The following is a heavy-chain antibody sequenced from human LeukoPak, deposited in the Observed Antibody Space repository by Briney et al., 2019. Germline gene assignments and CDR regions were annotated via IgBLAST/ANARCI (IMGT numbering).Heavy chain of an antibody. J-gene: IGHJ6*03. CDR3: ARVGYSNYDYYYYYMDV. Sequence: SETLSLTCTVSGGSISSGDYYWSWIRQPPGKGLEWIGYIYYSGSTYYNPSLKSRVTISVDTSKNQFSLKLSSVTAADTAVYYCARVGYSNYDYYYYYMDVWGKGTTVTVSS. V-gene: IGHV4-30-4*08. D-gene: IGHD4-11*01. CDR1: GGSISSGDYY. CDR2: IYYSGST.